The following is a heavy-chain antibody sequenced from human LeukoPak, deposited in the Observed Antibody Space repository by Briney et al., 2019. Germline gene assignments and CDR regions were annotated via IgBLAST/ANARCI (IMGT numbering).Heavy chain of an antibody. CDR1: GCSFINYW. CDR3: ARPSNRGYDF. Sequence: EPLQSPSKASGCSFINYWIGWVRRMPGKGLEWMGIIYPSDSDTRYSPSFQGQVTISADKSISTAYLQWSSLKASDTAMYYCARPSNRGYDFWGQGALVIVSS. J-gene: IGHJ4*02. D-gene: IGHD5-12*01. V-gene: IGHV5-51*01. CDR2: IYPSDSDT.